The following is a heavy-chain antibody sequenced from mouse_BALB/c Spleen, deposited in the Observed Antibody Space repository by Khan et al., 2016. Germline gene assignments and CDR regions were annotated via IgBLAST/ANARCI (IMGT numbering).Heavy chain of an antibody. V-gene: IGHV5-6-5*01. J-gene: IGHJ2*01. CDR2: ISSGGTT. Sequence: EVELVSSFLFLFNPLFSLKLSCAASGFTFSSHAMSWVRQTPEKRLEWVASISSGGTTFYPDSLKGRFTISRDNARNILYLQMTSLRSEDTAMYYCVRGVIMVVDYFDYWGQGTTLTVSS. D-gene: IGHD1-1*01. CDR1: GFTFSSHA. CDR3: VRGVIMVVDYFDY.